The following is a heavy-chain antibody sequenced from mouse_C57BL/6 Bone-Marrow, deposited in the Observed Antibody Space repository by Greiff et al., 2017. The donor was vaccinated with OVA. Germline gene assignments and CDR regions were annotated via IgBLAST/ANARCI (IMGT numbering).Heavy chain of an antibody. D-gene: IGHD2-4*01. CDR2: ISSGGSYT. V-gene: IGHV5-6*01. CDR1: GFTFSSYG. CDR3: AREGLRSY. Sequence: EVKLVESGGDLVKPGGSLKLSCAASGFTFSSYGMSWVRQTPDKRLEWVATISSGGSYTYYPDSVKGRFTISRDNAKNTLYLQMSSLKSEDTAMYYCAREGLRSYWGQGTTLTVSS. J-gene: IGHJ2*01.